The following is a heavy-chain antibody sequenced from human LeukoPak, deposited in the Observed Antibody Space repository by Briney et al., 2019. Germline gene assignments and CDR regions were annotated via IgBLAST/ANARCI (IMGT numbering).Heavy chain of an antibody. J-gene: IGHJ6*02. D-gene: IGHD3-22*01. CDR1: AGSISNYD. CDR3: ARDGSSGYYYYGMDV. Sequence: SESLSLTCAVPAGSISNYDRSWIRQPPGKGLEWMVYIYYSGSTNYNPSLKSRVTISVDTSKNQFSLKLSSVTAADTAVYYCARDGSSGYYYYGMDVWGQGTTVTVSS. CDR2: IYYSGST. V-gene: IGHV4-59*01.